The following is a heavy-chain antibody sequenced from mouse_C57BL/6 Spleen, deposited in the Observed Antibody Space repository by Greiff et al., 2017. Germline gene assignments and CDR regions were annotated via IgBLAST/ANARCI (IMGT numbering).Heavy chain of an antibody. V-gene: IGHV1-42*01. CDR2: INPSTGGT. Sequence: VQLQQSGPELVKPGASVKISCKASGYSFTGYYINWVKQSPEKSLEWIGEINPSTGGTTYNQKFKVKATLTVDKSSSTAYMQLKSLTSEDSAVYYCARPVPCYYAMDYWGQGTSVTVSS. J-gene: IGHJ4*01. CDR1: GYSFTGYY. CDR3: ARPVPCYYAMDY.